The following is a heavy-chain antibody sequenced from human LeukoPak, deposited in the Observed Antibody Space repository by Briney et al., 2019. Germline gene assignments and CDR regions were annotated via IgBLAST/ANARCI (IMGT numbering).Heavy chain of an antibody. CDR3: AKDHEEMATISGY. J-gene: IGHJ4*02. CDR1: EFTFSSYS. CDR2: ITNSGNSK. V-gene: IGHV3-48*01. D-gene: IGHD5-24*01. Sequence: GGSLRLSCAASEFTFSSYSMNWVRQAPGKGLEWVSYITNSGNSKSYADSVKGRFTISRDNTKNSLYLQMNGLRAEDTAVYYCAKDHEEMATISGYWGQGTLVTVSS.